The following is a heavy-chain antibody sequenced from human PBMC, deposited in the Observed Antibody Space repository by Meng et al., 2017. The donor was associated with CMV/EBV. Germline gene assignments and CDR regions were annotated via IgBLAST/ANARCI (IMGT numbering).Heavy chain of an antibody. CDR3: ARVTSRVAGAFDY. J-gene: IGHJ4*02. V-gene: IGHV4-30-4*08. Sequence: QASLQEPGPGLVKHSQTLSLTCTVPGGSISSGDYYWSWIRQPPGKGLEWIGYIYYSGSTYYNPSLKSRVTISVDTSKNQFSLKLSSVTAADTAVYYCARVTSRVAGAFDYWGQGTLVTVSS. D-gene: IGHD1-14*01. CDR1: GGSISSGDYY. CDR2: IYYSGST.